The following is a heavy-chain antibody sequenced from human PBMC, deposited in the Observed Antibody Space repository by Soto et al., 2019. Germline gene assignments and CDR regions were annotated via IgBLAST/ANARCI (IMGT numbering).Heavy chain of an antibody. Sequence: PGGSLRLSCAASGFTFSSYDMHWVRQATGKGLEWVSAIGTAGDTYYPGSVKGRFTISRENAKNTLYLQMNSLRAEDTAVYYCAVAVAGPTAIGYWGQGTLVTVSS. CDR3: AVAVAGPTAIGY. CDR2: IGTAGDT. D-gene: IGHD6-19*01. CDR1: GFTFSSYD. V-gene: IGHV3-13*04. J-gene: IGHJ4*02.